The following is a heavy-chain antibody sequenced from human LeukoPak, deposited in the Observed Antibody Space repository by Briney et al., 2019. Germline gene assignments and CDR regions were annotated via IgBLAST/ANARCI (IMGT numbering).Heavy chain of an antibody. CDR2: ISGSGGST. J-gene: IGHJ4*02. CDR1: GFTFSSYA. Sequence: GGSLRLSCAASGFTFSSYAMSWVRQAPGKGLEWVSAISGSGGSTYYADSVKGRFTISRDNSKNTMYPQMNSLRAEDTAVYYCAKDLSPRGYKYYFDYWGQGTLVTVSS. D-gene: IGHD3-10*01. CDR3: AKDLSPRGYKYYFDY. V-gene: IGHV3-23*01.